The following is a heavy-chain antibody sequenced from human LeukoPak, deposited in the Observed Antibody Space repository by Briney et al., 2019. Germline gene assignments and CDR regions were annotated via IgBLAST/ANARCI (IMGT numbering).Heavy chain of an antibody. CDR3: ARRASTERGHSYGLDY. V-gene: IGHV3-48*01. D-gene: IGHD5-18*01. CDR2: ISSSSSTI. CDR1: GFTFSSYS. J-gene: IGHJ4*02. Sequence: GGSLRLSCAASGFTFSSYSMNWVRQAPGKGLEWVSYISSSSSTIYYADSVKGRFTISRDNAKNSLYLQMNSLRAEDTAVYYCARRASTERGHSYGLDYWGQGTLVTVSS.